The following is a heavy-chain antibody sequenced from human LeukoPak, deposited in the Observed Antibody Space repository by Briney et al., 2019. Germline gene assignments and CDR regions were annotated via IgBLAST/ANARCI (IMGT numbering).Heavy chain of an antibody. CDR1: GGSISNSTYY. Sequence: SSETLSLTCTVSGGSISNSTYYWGWVRQPPGTGLEWIGSIFYRGSTYYTPSLKSRVTISVDTSKNQFSLKLTSVTAADTAMYFCARNWVADSFDFWGQGTMVTVSS. V-gene: IGHV4-39*01. J-gene: IGHJ3*01. CDR2: IFYRGST. CDR3: ARNWVADSFDF. D-gene: IGHD6-19*01.